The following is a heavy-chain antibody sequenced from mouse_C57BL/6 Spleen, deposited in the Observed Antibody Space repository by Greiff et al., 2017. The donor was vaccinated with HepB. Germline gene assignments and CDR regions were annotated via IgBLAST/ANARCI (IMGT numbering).Heavy chain of an antibody. V-gene: IGHV1-69*01. CDR1: GYTFTSYW. CDR2: IDHSDSYT. CDR3: ARSITTEVDY. D-gene: IGHD1-1*01. J-gene: IGHJ2*01. Sequence: QVQLQQPGAELVMPGASVKLSCKASGYTFTSYWMHWVKQRPGQGLEWIGEIDHSDSYTNYNQKFKGKSTLTVDKSYSTAYMQLSSLTSEDSAVYYCARSITTEVDYWGQGTTLTVSS.